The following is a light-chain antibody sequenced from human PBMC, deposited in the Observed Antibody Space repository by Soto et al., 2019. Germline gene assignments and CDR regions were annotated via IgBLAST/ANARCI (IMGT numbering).Light chain of an antibody. CDR1: QSVSSSY. CDR3: QQYGSSPRT. V-gene: IGKV3-20*01. Sequence: EIVLTQSPGTLSLSPGERVTLSCRASQSVSSSYLAWYQQKPGQAPRLLIYDASSRATGIPDRFSGSGSGTDFTLTISRLEPEDFAVYYCQQYGSSPRTFGQGIKVEIK. J-gene: IGKJ1*01. CDR2: DAS.